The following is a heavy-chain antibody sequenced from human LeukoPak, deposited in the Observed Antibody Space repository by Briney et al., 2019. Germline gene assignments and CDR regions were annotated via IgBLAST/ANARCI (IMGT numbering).Heavy chain of an antibody. CDR1: GDSVSSNSTA. V-gene: IGHV6-1*01. D-gene: IGHD3-16*01. CDR2: TYYRSKWSH. CDR3: AREQLIMRYYYYYLDV. J-gene: IGHJ6*03. Sequence: SQTLSLTCAVSGDSVSSNSTAWNWIRQSPSRGLEWLGRTYYRSKWSHDYAVSLKSRITINPDTSSNQFSLHLNSVTPEDTAVYFCAREQLIMRYYYYYLDVWSKGTTVTVSS.